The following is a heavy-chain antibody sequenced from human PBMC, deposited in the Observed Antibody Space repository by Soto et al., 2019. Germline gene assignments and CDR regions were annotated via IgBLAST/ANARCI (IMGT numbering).Heavy chain of an antibody. Sequence: QVQLVESGGGVVQPGRSLRLSCAASGFTFSSYGMHWVRQAPGKGLEWVAVISYDGSNKYYADSVKGRFTISRDNSQNTLYLQMDSLRAEDTAVYYGANPLAPFDYWGQGTLVTVSS. J-gene: IGHJ4*02. D-gene: IGHD2-15*01. V-gene: IGHV3-30*18. CDR1: GFTFSSYG. CDR3: ANPLAPFDY. CDR2: ISYDGSNK.